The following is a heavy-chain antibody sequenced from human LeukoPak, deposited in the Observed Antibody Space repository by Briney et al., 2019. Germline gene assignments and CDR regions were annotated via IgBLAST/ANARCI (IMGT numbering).Heavy chain of an antibody. Sequence: SVKVSCKASGGTFSSYAISWVRQAPGQGLEWMGGIIPIFGTANYAQKFQGRVTITADESTSIAYMELSSLRSEDTAVYYCARSSIVATIFDYWGQGTLVTVSS. D-gene: IGHD5-12*01. CDR2: IIPIFGTA. V-gene: IGHV1-69*13. CDR1: GGTFSSYA. J-gene: IGHJ4*02. CDR3: ARSSIVATIFDY.